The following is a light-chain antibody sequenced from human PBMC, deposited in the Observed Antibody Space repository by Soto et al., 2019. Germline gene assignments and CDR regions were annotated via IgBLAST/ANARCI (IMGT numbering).Light chain of an antibody. CDR3: QQYNTWPPWT. Sequence: EIVMTQSPATLSVSPGERATLSCRASQSVSSNLAWYQQKPGQAPRLLIYGASTRATGIPARFSGSGPGTELTLTISSLQSEDFAVYYCQQYNTWPPWTFGQGTKVEIK. CDR2: GAS. V-gene: IGKV3-15*01. CDR1: QSVSSN. J-gene: IGKJ1*01.